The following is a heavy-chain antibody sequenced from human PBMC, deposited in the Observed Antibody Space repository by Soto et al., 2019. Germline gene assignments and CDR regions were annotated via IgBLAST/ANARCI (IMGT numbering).Heavy chain of an antibody. CDR2: INPNSGGT. V-gene: IGHV1-2*04. CDR3: ARVGYDSSGYPTIDY. D-gene: IGHD3-22*01. CDR1: GYTFTGSY. J-gene: IGHJ4*02. Sequence: ASVTVSCKASGYTFTGSYMQWVRQAPGQGLEWMGWINPNSGGTNYAQKFQGWVTMTRDTSISTAYMELSRLRSDDTAVYYCARVGYDSSGYPTIDYWGQGTLVTVSS.